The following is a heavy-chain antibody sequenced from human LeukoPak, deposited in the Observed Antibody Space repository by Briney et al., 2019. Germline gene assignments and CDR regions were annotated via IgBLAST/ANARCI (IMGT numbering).Heavy chain of an antibody. D-gene: IGHD3-10*01. CDR3: ARQSRDGSKNRGYYFDY. CDR1: GYIFTNYW. V-gene: IGHV5-51*01. CDR2: IFPADSDT. J-gene: IGHJ4*02. Sequence: GESLKISCQVSGYIFTNYWIGWVRQMAGKGLESMGIIFPADSDTTYSPSFQGQVTISADKSISTVYLQWSSLKASDTAMYYCARQSRDGSKNRGYYFDYWGPGTQVTVSS.